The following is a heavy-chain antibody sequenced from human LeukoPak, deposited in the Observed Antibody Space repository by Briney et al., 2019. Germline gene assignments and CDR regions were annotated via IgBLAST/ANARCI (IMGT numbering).Heavy chain of an antibody. Sequence: ASVKVSCKTSAYTFISYDINWVRQAAGQGLERMGWVNPNSGNTGYAQEFQGIVTITSSTSTSTVFMELGSLTSEDTAVYYCARGGASAAARRFDRWGQGTLVTVSS. CDR2: VNPNSGNT. D-gene: IGHD6-13*01. V-gene: IGHV1-8*01. CDR1: AYTFISYD. CDR3: ARGGASAAARRFDR. J-gene: IGHJ5*02.